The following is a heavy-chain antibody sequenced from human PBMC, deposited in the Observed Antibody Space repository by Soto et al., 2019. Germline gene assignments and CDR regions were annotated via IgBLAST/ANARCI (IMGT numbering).Heavy chain of an antibody. CDR1: GGSISSGGYY. J-gene: IGHJ5*02. Sequence: SETLSLTCTVSGGSISSGGYYWSWIRQHPGKGLEWIGYIYYSGSTNYNPSLKSRVTISVDTSKNQFSLKLSSVTAADTAVYYCARVYYGSGSSAWFDPWGQGTLVTVSS. D-gene: IGHD3-10*01. V-gene: IGHV4-61*08. CDR2: IYYSGST. CDR3: ARVYYGSGSSAWFDP.